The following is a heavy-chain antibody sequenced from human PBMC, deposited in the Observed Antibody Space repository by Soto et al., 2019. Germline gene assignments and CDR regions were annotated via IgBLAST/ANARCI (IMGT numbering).Heavy chain of an antibody. CDR2: INAGNGNT. CDR1: GYTFTNYA. V-gene: IGHV1-3*01. J-gene: IGHJ6*03. CDR3: ARGHLAVVPVASWYFYMDV. D-gene: IGHD2-2*01. Sequence: QVPLVQSGAEVEKPGASVKVSCKASGYTFTNYAVHWVRQAPGQRLEWMGWINAGNGNTRYSQKFQGRVTITRDTPARTAYMELSSLRSEDTAVYYCARGHLAVVPVASWYFYMDVWGKGTTVTVSS.